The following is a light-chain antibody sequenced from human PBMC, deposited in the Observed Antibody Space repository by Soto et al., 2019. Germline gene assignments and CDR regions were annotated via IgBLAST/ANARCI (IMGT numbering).Light chain of an antibody. CDR2: DTS. V-gene: IGKV3-15*01. J-gene: IGKJ5*01. CDR1: QSVSIK. Sequence: EIVLTQSPGTQSLSPGERATLSCRASQSVSIKLAWYQQRPGQAPRLLIYDTSTRATGIPARFSGSGSGTEFTLTISSLQSEDFAVYDCQQYNNWPPITFGQGTRLEIK. CDR3: QQYNNWPPIT.